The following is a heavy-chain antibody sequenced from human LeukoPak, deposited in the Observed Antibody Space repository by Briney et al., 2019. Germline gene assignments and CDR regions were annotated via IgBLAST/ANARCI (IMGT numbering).Heavy chain of an antibody. CDR2: ISAYNGNT. CDR1: GGTFSSYA. D-gene: IGHD3-10*01. J-gene: IGHJ4*02. V-gene: IGHV1-18*01. CDR3: ATSFYGSGSYYDY. Sequence: ASVKVSCKASGGTFSSYAISWVRQAPGQGLEWMGWISAYNGNTNYAQKLQGRVTMTTDTSTSTAYMELRSLRSDDTAVYYCATSFYGSGSYYDYWGQGTLVTVSS.